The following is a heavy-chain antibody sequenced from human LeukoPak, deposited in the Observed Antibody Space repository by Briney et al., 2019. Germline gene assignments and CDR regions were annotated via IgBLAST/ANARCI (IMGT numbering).Heavy chain of an antibody. D-gene: IGHD3-3*01. Sequence: GGSLRLSCAASGFTFTNYAMSWVRQAPGKGLEWDSAISGIGGSTYYADSVKGRFTISKDNSKNTLYLQMNSLRAEDTAIYYCAKAHDFWSGYYGSGWFDPWGQGTLVTVSS. J-gene: IGHJ5*02. CDR3: AKAHDFWSGYYGSGWFDP. V-gene: IGHV3-23*01. CDR1: GFTFTNYA. CDR2: ISGIGGST.